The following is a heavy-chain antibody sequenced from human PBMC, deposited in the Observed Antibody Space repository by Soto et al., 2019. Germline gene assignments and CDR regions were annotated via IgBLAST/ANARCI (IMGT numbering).Heavy chain of an antibody. CDR3: VHVSPYARDWYGGTEYFQH. CDR1: GFSLTTPGVG. V-gene: IGHV2-5*01. Sequence: QITLKESGPTLVNPTQTLTLTCTFSGFSLTTPGVGVGWVRQPPGKALEWLALIFWNDDKRYSPSLKRRLTITKHTSSNQVVLAVTSMDSGDTATYYCVHVSPYARDWYGGTEYFQHWGQGTLVTVSS. J-gene: IGHJ1*01. D-gene: IGHD3-10*01. CDR2: IFWNDDK.